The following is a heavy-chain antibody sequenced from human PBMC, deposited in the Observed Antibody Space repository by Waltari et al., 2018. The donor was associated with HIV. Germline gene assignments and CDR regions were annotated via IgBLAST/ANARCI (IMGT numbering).Heavy chain of an antibody. CDR1: GFTFSNAW. CDR2: IKSKSDGGTT. CDR3: RTSSDYGDPPVDY. Sequence: EVQLVESGGGLVKPGGSLRLSCAASGFTFSNAWMSWVRQAPGKGLEWVGRIKSKSDGGTTYAEPVKGRFIISRNDSKNMLYLQMKSLKTEDTAVYYCRTSSDYGDPPVDYWGQGTLVTVSS. J-gene: IGHJ4*02. V-gene: IGHV3-15*01. D-gene: IGHD4-17*01.